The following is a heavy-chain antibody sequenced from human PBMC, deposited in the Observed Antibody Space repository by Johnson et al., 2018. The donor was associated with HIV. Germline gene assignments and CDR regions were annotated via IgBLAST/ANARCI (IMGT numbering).Heavy chain of an antibody. CDR2: IRYDGSNK. CDR3: ARGYGGNYDAFDI. Sequence: VQLVESGGGVVQPGRSLRLSCVASGFTFSSYGMHWVRQAPGKGLEWVAFIRYDGSNKYYADSVKGRFTISRDNSKNTLYLQMNSLRAEDTAVYYCARGYGGNYDAFDIWGQGTMVTVSS. CDR1: GFTFSSYG. D-gene: IGHD4-23*01. J-gene: IGHJ3*02. V-gene: IGHV3-30*02.